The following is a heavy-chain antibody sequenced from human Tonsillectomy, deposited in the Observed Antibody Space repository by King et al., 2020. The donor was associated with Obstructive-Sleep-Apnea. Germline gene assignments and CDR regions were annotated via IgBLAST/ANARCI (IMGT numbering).Heavy chain of an antibody. Sequence: TLKESGPTLVKPTQTLTLTCTFSGFSLSSSGVGVGWIRQPPGKALEWLALIYWEEDKRYSPSLKSRVTITKDTSKNQVVLTMTNMDPVDTATYYCAHSRFSSSLWGMDVWGQGTTVTVSS. V-gene: IGHV2-5*02. D-gene: IGHD6-13*01. CDR2: IYWEEDK. J-gene: IGHJ6*02. CDR3: AHSRFSSSLWGMDV. CDR1: GFSLSSSGVG.